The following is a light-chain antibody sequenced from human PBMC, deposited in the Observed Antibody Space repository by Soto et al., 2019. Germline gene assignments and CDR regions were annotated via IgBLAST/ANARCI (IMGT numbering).Light chain of an antibody. V-gene: IGLV8-61*01. Sequence: QTVVTQEPSFSVSPGRTVTLTCGLSSGSVSTSYYPSWYQQTPGQAPRTLIYNTNSRSSGVPDRFSGSILGNKAALAITGAQADDESDYSCALYMGSGISVFGGGTKVTVL. CDR2: NTN. CDR1: SGSVSTSYY. CDR3: ALYMGSGISV. J-gene: IGLJ3*02.